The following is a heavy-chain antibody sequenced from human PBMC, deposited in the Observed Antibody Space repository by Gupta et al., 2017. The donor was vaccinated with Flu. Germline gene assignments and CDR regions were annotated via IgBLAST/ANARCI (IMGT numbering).Heavy chain of an antibody. J-gene: IGHJ4*02. CDR3: ERVDCGGDCESGIDH. V-gene: IGHV1-69*01. CDR1: AGTFRSYG. D-gene: IGHD2-21*02. CDR2: IIPISEKT. Sequence: QLVQSAAEVKKPGSSVNVSCETSAGTFRSYGITWVRQAPGQGLEWTGLIIPISEKTSYAQNFLGRVKIKADEATSKAYMELSSRRSEDTAVYYCERVDCGGDCESGIDHWGQGTLVAVSS.